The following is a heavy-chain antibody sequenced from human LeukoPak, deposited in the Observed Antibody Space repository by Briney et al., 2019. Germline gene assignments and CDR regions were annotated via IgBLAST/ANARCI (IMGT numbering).Heavy chain of an antibody. J-gene: IGHJ4*02. V-gene: IGHV3-23*01. D-gene: IGHD5-24*01. CDR1: GFTFSTYA. CDR3: AKGRIPDGKYSIDF. CDR2: IVGNGGGI. Sequence: PGGSLRLSCAASGFTFSTYAMNWVRQAPGKGLEWVSVIVGNGGGIHYADSVKGRFTISRDNSRNTLYLQMNSLRAEDTAVYYCAKGRIPDGKYSIDFWGQGTLVTVSS.